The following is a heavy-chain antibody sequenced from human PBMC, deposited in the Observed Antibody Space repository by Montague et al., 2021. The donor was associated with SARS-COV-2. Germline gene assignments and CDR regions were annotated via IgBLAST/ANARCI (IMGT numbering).Heavy chain of an antibody. CDR2: TYYRSKWYN. CDR3: ARAYCGGDCYFYWYFDL. Sequence: CAISGDSVSSHIATWNCIRQSPSRGLEWLGRTYYRSKWYNDYAVSVKSRVIINPDTSNNRISLQLNSVTPEDTAVYYCARAYCGGDCYFYWYFDLWGRGTLVAVSS. D-gene: IGHD2-21*02. CDR1: GDSVSSHIAT. V-gene: IGHV6-1*01. J-gene: IGHJ2*01.